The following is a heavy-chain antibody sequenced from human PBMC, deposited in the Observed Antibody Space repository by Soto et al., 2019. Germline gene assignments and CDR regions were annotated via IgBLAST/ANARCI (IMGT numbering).Heavy chain of an antibody. V-gene: IGHV3-23*01. CDR2: MSRTGDNT. J-gene: IGHJ4*02. CDR1: GFAFRIYA. CDR3: AKDQSNSNPLYYFDF. Sequence: GGSLRLSCAASGFAFRIYAMAWVRQSPGKGLEWVSSMSRTGDNTYYADSVKGRFTISRDNSKNTLYLQRNSLRAEYTAIYYCAKDQSNSNPLYYFDFWGPGTLVTVSS. D-gene: IGHD3-22*01.